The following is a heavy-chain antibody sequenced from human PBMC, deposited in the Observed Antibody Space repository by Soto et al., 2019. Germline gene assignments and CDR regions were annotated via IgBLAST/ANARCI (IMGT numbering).Heavy chain of an antibody. V-gene: IGHV3-15*07. D-gene: IGHD6-19*01. CDR2: IKSKSDGGTT. J-gene: IGHJ4*01. CDR3: TTDAETGTPLDY. Sequence: HSGSAGGLSLGKACMNRLVQAPGKGLEWVGRIKSKSDGGTTDYAAPVKGRFTISRDDSKNTQYLQMNSLKTEDTAVYSCTTDAETGTPLDYWGNGT. CDR1: GLSLGKAC.